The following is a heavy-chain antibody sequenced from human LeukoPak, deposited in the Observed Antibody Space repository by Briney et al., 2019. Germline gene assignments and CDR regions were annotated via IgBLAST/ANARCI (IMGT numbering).Heavy chain of an antibody. D-gene: IGHD3-10*01. CDR1: GFIFSSYS. CDR3: ARDVRVVTMVRGDAFDI. J-gene: IGHJ3*02. Sequence: GGSLRLSCAASGFIFSSYSMNWVRQAPGKGLEWVSSISNSNSYIYYADSVKGRFTISRDNAKNSLYLQMNSLRAEDTAVYYCARDVRVVTMVRGDAFDIWGQGTMVTVSS. CDR2: ISNSNSYI. V-gene: IGHV3-21*01.